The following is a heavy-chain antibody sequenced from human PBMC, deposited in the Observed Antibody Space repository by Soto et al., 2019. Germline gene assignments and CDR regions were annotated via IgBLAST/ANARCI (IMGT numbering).Heavy chain of an antibody. J-gene: IGHJ3*02. CDR1: GFTFRSYA. V-gene: IGHV3-23*01. D-gene: IGHD3-10*01. CDR3: AKGTDPGAFDI. CDR2: FGGRDFNT. Sequence: EVQLLESGGGLVQPGGSLRLSCAASGFTFRSYAMSWVRQAPGRGLEWVSTFGGRDFNTYYADSVKGRFTDSRDNDNSALFLQMNGLRAEDTAVYYCAKGTDPGAFDIWGQGTLVTVSS.